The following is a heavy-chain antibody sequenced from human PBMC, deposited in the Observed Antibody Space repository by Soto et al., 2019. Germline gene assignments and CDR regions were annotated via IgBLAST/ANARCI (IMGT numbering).Heavy chain of an antibody. Sequence: GASVKVSCKASGYTFTGYYMHWVRQAPGQGLEWMGWINPNSGGTNYAQKFQGWVTMTRDTSISTAYMELSRLRSDDTAVYYCARGLFPYDILTGLNWFDPWGQGTLVTVSS. V-gene: IGHV1-2*04. CDR2: INPNSGGT. CDR3: ARGLFPYDILTGLNWFDP. CDR1: GYTFTGYY. D-gene: IGHD3-9*01. J-gene: IGHJ5*02.